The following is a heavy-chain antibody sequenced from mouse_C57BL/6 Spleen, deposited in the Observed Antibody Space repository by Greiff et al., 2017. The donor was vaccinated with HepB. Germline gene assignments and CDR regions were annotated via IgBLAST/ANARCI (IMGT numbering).Heavy chain of an antibody. CDR3: ARTYDYDPYFDY. CDR2: INPNNGGT. CDR1: GYTFTDYN. D-gene: IGHD2-4*01. Sequence: SGPELVKPGASVKMSCKASGYTFTDYNMHWVKQSHGKSLEWIGYINPNNGGTSYNQKFKGKATLTVNKSSSTAYMELRSLTSEDSAVYYCARTYDYDPYFDYWGQGTTLTVSS. J-gene: IGHJ2*01. V-gene: IGHV1-22*01.